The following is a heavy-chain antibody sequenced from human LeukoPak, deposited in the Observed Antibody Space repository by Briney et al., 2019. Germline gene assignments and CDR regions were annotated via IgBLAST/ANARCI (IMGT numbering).Heavy chain of an antibody. CDR3: ARGSPTPIFDY. CDR2: ISRSSSYI. V-gene: IGHV3-21*01. Sequence: GGSLRLSCAVSGFNFSSYSMNWGRQAPGKGLEWVSSISRSSSYIYYADSVKGRFTISRDNAKNSLYLQMNSLRAEDTAVYYCARGSPTPIFDYWGQGTQVTVSS. J-gene: IGHJ4*02. CDR1: GFNFSSYS.